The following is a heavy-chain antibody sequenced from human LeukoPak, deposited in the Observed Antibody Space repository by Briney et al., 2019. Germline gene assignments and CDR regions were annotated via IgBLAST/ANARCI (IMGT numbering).Heavy chain of an antibody. V-gene: IGHV1-8*01. CDR2: INHNGGNT. CDR1: GYSFTRYD. J-gene: IGHJ4*02. D-gene: IGHD3-9*01. CDR3: ARVAFPSHYDILTGYPSVDY. Sequence: DSVNVSCKASGYSFTRYDINWVRQAPGKGLEWLGSINHNGGNTDNAQKIQGRVTMTRNTSISTADITLSSLRSADTAVYYCARVAFPSHYDILTGYPSVDYWGQGTLVTVSS.